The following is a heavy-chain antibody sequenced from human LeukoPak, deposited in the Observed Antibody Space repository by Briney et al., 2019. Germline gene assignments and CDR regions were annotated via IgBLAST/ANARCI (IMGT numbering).Heavy chain of an antibody. CDR3: VREGLNYNEFGGS. CDR2: IDKSGNT. J-gene: IGHJ5*02. Sequence: PSETLSLTCTVSGDSVTNYYWSWIRLPPGKGLEWIGYIDKSGNTNYNPSLKSRVIISVDTSKNQLSLNSISVTAADTAVYYCVREGLNYNEFGGSWGQGTQVTVST. D-gene: IGHD3-10*01. CDR1: GDSVTNYY. V-gene: IGHV4-59*02.